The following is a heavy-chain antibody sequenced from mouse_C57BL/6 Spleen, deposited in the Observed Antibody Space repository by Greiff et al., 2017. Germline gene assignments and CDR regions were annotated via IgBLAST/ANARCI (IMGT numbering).Heavy chain of an antibody. CDR2: ISSGSSTI. Sequence: EVMLVESGGGLVKPGGSLKLSCAASGFTFSDYGMHWVRQAPEKGLEWVAYISSGSSTIYYADTVKGRFTISRDNAKNTLFLQMTSLRSEDTAMYYCARQGGWLLDYAMDYWGQGTSVTVSS. D-gene: IGHD2-3*01. J-gene: IGHJ4*01. CDR1: GFTFSDYG. CDR3: ARQGGWLLDYAMDY. V-gene: IGHV5-17*01.